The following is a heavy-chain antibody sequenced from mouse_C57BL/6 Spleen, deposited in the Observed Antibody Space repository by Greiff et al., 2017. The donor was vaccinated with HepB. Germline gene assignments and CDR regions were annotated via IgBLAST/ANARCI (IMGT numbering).Heavy chain of an antibody. J-gene: IGHJ4*01. Sequence: VQLQQPGAELVKPGASVPLSCTASGYSFTSYWLHWVKRRPGQGLEWIGMIHPNSGSTNYNKKFKSKTTLTVDKSCSTAYMQLSILTSEDSTVYYCTSAQLSVPNSLHYYAMDYWGQGTSVTVSS. V-gene: IGHV1-64*01. D-gene: IGHD3-2*02. CDR2: IHPNSGST. CDR3: TSAQLSVPNSLHYYAMDY. CDR1: GYSFTSYW.